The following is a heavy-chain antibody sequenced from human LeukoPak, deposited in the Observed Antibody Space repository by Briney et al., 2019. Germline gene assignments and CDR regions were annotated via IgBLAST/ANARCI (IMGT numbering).Heavy chain of an antibody. CDR3: AREYGSGSEFDP. CDR1: GGSISSSNW. CDR2: IYHSGST. D-gene: IGHD3-10*01. J-gene: IGHJ5*02. Sequence: SGTLSLTCAVSGGSISSSNWWSWVRQPPGKGLEWIGEIYHSGSTNYNPSLKSRVTISVDKSKNQFSLNLTSVTAADTAVYYCAREYGSGSEFDPWGQGTLVTVSS. V-gene: IGHV4-4*02.